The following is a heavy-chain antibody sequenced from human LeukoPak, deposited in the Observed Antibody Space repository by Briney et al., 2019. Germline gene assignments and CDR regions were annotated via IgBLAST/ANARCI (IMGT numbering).Heavy chain of an antibody. J-gene: IGHJ5*02. CDR1: GGTFSSYA. D-gene: IGHD3-9*01. CDR2: TIPIFGTA. CDR3: ARSELRYFDWLLMNNWFDP. Sequence: SVKVSCKASGGTFSSYAISWVRQAPGQGLEWMGGTIPIFGTANYAQKFQGRVTITADESTSTAYMELSSLRSEDTAVYYCARSELRYFDWLLMNNWFDPWGQGTLVTVSS. V-gene: IGHV1-69*13.